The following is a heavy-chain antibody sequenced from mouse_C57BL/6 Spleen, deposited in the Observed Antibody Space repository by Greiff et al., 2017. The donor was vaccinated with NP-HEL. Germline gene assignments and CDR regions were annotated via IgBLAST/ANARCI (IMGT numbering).Heavy chain of an antibody. V-gene: IGHV5-9*01. CDR1: GFTFSSYT. J-gene: IGHJ3*01. Sequence: EVMLVESGGGLVKPGGSLKLSCAASGFTFSSYTMSWVRQTPEKRLEWVATISGGGGNTYYPDSVKGRFTISRDNAKNTLYLQMSSLRSEDTALYYCARHKGYDYDWFAYWGQGTLVTVSA. D-gene: IGHD2-4*01. CDR3: ARHKGYDYDWFAY. CDR2: ISGGGGNT.